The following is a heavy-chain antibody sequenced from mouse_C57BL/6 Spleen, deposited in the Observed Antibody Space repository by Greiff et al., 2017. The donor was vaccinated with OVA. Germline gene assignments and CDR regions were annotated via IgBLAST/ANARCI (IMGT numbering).Heavy chain of an antibody. CDR2: ISYDGSN. CDR3: AREGFLYYAMDY. Sequence: ESGPGLVKPSQSLSLTCSVTGYSITSGYYWNWIRQFPGNKLEWMGYISYDGSNNYNPSLKNRISITRDTSKNQFFLKLNSVTTEDTATYYCAREGFLYYAMDYWGQGTSVTVSS. J-gene: IGHJ4*01. CDR1: GYSITSGYY. V-gene: IGHV3-6*01.